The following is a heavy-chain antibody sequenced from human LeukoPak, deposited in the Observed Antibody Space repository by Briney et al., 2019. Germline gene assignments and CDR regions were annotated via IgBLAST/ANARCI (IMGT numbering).Heavy chain of an antibody. CDR2: ISAYNGNT. Sequence: ASVKVSCMASGYTFTADNTYWVRQAPGQGLEWMGWISAYNGNTNYAQKFQGRVTITTDTSTSTAYMKLRSLRPDDTAVYYSARGSYSGSWHGVDYWGQGTLVTVSS. J-gene: IGHJ4*02. V-gene: IGHV1-18*04. CDR3: ARGSYSGSWHGVDY. D-gene: IGHD6-13*01. CDR1: GYTFTADN.